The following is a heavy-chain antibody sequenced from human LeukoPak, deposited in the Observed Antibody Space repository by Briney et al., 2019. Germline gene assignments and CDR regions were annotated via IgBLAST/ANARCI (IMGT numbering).Heavy chain of an antibody. V-gene: IGHV4-39*07. CDR2: TYSGEST. CDR3: AKYTSGRANDY. CDR1: GGSINSYSYY. Sequence: SETLSLTCTVSGGSINSYSYYWGWIRQPPGEGLEWIGTTYSGESTYYNPSLESRVTTAVDTSKNQFSLRLNSVTAADTAVYYCAKYTSGRANDYWGQGTLVTVSS. J-gene: IGHJ4*02. D-gene: IGHD2-2*01.